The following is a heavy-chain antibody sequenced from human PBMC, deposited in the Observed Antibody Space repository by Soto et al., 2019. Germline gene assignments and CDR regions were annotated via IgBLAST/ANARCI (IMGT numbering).Heavy chain of an antibody. V-gene: IGHV3-33*01. D-gene: IGHD3-10*01. CDR2: IWYDGSNK. J-gene: IGHJ2*01. Sequence: QVQLVESGGGVVQPGRSLRLSCAASGFTFSSYGMHWVRQAPGKGLEWVAVIWYDGSNKYYADSVKGRFTISRDNSKNTLYLQVNSLRAEDTAVYYCARSAYGSGSYYTPSWYFDLWGRGTLVTVSS. CDR3: ARSAYGSGSYYTPSWYFDL. CDR1: GFTFSSYG.